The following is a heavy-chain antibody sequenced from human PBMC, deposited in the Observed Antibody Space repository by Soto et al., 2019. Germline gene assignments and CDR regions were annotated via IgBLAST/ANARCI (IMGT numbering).Heavy chain of an antibody. CDR2: ITGSGDGT. J-gene: IGHJ5*02. Sequence: EVQLLESGGDLVQPGGSLRLSCTASGFSFSSYVMDWVRQAPGKGLEWVSAITGSGDGTFYADSVKGRFTITRDNSKNTLYLQMNSLRAEDTAVYYCAKEASGAGPTWFDPLGQGTLVTVSS. D-gene: IGHD3-10*01. CDR1: GFSFSSYV. V-gene: IGHV3-23*01. CDR3: AKEASGAGPTWFDP.